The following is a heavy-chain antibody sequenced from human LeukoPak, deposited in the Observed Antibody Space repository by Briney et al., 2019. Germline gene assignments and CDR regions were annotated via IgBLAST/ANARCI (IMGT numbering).Heavy chain of an antibody. Sequence: PSETLSLTCTVPGGSISSYYWSWIRQPPGKGLEWIGYIYYSGSTNYNPSLKSRVTISVDTSKNQFSLKLSSVTAADTAVYYCARALFPSYYYDSSGSDAFDIWGQGTMVSVSS. CDR3: ARALFPSYYYDSSGSDAFDI. V-gene: IGHV4-59*01. J-gene: IGHJ3*02. CDR2: IYYSGST. CDR1: GGSISSYY. D-gene: IGHD3-22*01.